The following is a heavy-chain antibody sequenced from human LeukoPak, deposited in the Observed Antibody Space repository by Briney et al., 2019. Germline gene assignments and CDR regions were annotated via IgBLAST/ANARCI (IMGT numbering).Heavy chain of an antibody. CDR1: GGSISSYY. Sequence: SETLSLTCTLSGGSISSYYWSWIRQPAGKGLKWIGRIYTSGSTNYNPSLKSRVTMSVDTSKNQFSLKLSSVTAADTAVYYCARVRRGDIVVVPAAIRGDAFDIWGQGTMVTVCS. CDR2: IYTSGST. V-gene: IGHV4-4*07. J-gene: IGHJ3*02. CDR3: ARVRRGDIVVVPAAIRGDAFDI. D-gene: IGHD2-2*01.